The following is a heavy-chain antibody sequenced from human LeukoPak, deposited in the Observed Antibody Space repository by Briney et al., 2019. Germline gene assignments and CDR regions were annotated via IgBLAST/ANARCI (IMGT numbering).Heavy chain of an antibody. V-gene: IGHV1-69*05. Sequence: SVKVSRKASGGTFSSYAISWVRQAPGQGLEWMGRIIPIFGTANYAQKFQGRVTITTDESTSTAYMELSSLRSEDTAVYYCARDGENDAFDIWGQGTMVTVSS. CDR3: ARDGENDAFDI. CDR1: GGTFSSYA. J-gene: IGHJ3*02. CDR2: IIPIFGTA.